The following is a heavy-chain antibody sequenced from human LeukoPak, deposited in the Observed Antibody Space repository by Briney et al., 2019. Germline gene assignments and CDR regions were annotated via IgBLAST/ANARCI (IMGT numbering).Heavy chain of an antibody. V-gene: IGHV3-23*01. CDR1: GFTFSSYA. Sequence: GGSLRLSCAASGFTFSSYAMSWVRQAPGKGLEWVSAISGSGGSTYYADSVKGRFTISRDNSKNTLYLQMNSLRAEDTAVYYCAKEGWQQLVYYYYYMDVWGKGTTVTVSS. D-gene: IGHD6-13*01. CDR3: AKEGWQQLVYYYYYMDV. CDR2: ISGSGGST. J-gene: IGHJ6*03.